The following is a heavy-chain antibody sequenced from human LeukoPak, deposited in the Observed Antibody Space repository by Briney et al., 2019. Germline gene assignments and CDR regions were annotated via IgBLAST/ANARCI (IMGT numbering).Heavy chain of an antibody. CDR2: IYTSGST. CDR3: ARHSNWNGGVDWFDP. CDR1: GGSISSGSYY. J-gene: IGHJ5*02. Sequence: SQTLSLTCTVSGGSISSGSYYWSWIRQPAGKGLEWIGRIYTSGSTNYNPSLKSRVTISIDTSKNQFSLKLNSVTAADTAVYYCARHSNWNGGVDWFDPWGQGTHVTVSS. D-gene: IGHD1-20*01. V-gene: IGHV4-61*02.